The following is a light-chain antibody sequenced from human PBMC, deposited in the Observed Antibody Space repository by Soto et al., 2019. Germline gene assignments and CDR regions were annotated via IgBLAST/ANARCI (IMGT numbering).Light chain of an antibody. CDR2: DAS. CDR3: QQRSDWPVT. V-gene: IGKV3-11*01. J-gene: IGKJ5*01. CDR1: QSISSY. Sequence: EIVLPQSPATLSLSPGERATLSCRASQSISSYLVWYQQKPGQAPRLLIYDASNSATGIPARFSGSGSGTDFTLTISSLEPEDFAVYYCQQRSDWPVTCGQGTRLEIK.